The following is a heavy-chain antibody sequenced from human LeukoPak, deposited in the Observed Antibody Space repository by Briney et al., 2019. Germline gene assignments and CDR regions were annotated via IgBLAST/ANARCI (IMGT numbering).Heavy chain of an antibody. CDR2: IKKDGTRT. D-gene: IGHD6-6*01. CDR3: ARGYSSSSWSLFDY. V-gene: IGHV3-74*01. CDR1: GFPFSSYC. Sequence: PGGSLRLSCAASGFPFSSYCMHWVRQAPGKGLVWVSWIKKDGTRTNYADSVKGRFTISRDNSKNTLYLQMNSLRAEDTAVYYCARGYSSSSWSLFDYWGQGTLVTVSS. J-gene: IGHJ4*02.